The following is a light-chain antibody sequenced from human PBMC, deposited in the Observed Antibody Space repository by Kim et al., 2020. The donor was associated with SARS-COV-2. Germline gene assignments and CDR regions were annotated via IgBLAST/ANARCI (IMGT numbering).Light chain of an antibody. CDR3: QQYNNWPPWT. Sequence: CPGERATLACRASQSVRSNLAWYQQKPGQAPRRLSYGASTRATGIPARFSGSGYGTEFTLTISSLQSEDFAVYYCQQYNNWPPWTFGRGTKVDIK. CDR2: GAS. CDR1: QSVRSN. J-gene: IGKJ1*01. V-gene: IGKV3-15*01.